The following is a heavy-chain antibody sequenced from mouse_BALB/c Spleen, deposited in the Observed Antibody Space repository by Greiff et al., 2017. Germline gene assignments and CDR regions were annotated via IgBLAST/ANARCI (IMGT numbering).Heavy chain of an antibody. CDR2: ISSGGSYT. Sequence: EVQLVESGGGLVKPGGSLKLSCAASGFTFSSYTMSWVRQTPEKRLEWVATISSGGSYTYYPDSVKGRFTISRDNAKNTLYLQMSSLKSEDTAMYYCTRGDYGNFYWYFDVWGAGTTVTVSS. J-gene: IGHJ1*01. D-gene: IGHD2-1*01. CDR1: GFTFSSYT. CDR3: TRGDYGNFYWYFDV. V-gene: IGHV5-6-4*01.